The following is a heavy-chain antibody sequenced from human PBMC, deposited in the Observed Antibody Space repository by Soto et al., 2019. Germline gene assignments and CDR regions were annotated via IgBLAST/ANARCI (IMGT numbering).Heavy chain of an antibody. Sequence: QVQLQESGPGLVKPSETLSLTCTVSGGSFSSYNWGWFRQPPGKGLEWIGYIYYSGSTNYNPSLKSRVTISVDTSKNQFSLKLSSVTAADTAVYYCARGGWKLFDYWGQGTLVTVSS. CDR1: GGSFSSYN. CDR3: ARGGWKLFDY. J-gene: IGHJ4*02. CDR2: IYYSGST. D-gene: IGHD6-19*01. V-gene: IGHV4-59*01.